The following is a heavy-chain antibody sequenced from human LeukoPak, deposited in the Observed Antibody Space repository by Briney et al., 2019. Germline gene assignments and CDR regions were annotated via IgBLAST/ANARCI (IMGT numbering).Heavy chain of an antibody. CDR1: GGSFSGYY. Sequence: SSETLSLTCAVYGGSFSGYYWSWIRQPPGKGLEWIGEINHSGSTNYNPSLKSRVTMSVDTSKNQFSLKLSSVTAADTAVYYCARLISGSLDYWGQGTLVTVSS. D-gene: IGHD1-26*01. CDR2: INHSGST. CDR3: ARLISGSLDY. J-gene: IGHJ4*02. V-gene: IGHV4-34*01.